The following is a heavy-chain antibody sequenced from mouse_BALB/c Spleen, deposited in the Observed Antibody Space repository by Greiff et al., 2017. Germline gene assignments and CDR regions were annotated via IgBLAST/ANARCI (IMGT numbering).Heavy chain of an antibody. CDR1: GFAFSSYD. D-gene: IGHD1-1*01. J-gene: IGHJ2*01. CDR3: ARHFTTVVAPYYFDY. Sequence: EVMLVESGGGLVKPGGSLKLSCAASGFAFSSYDMSWVRQTPEKRLEWVAYISSGGGSTYYPDTVKGRFTISRDNAKNTLYLQMSSLKSEDTAMYYCARHFTTVVAPYYFDYWGQGTTLTVSS. CDR2: ISSGGGST. V-gene: IGHV5-12-1*01.